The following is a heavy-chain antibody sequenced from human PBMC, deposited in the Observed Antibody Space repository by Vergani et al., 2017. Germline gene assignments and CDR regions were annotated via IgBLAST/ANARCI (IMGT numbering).Heavy chain of an antibody. CDR1: GFTFSSYA. V-gene: IGHV3-23*01. J-gene: IGHJ6*02. D-gene: IGHD3-16*01. CDR2: ISGSGGST. CDR3: ARGGLRGYGVPYYYYYGMDV. Sequence: EVQLLESGGGLVQPGGSLRLSCAASGFTFSSYAMSWVRQAPGKGLEWVSAISGSGGSTYYADSVKGRFTISRDNSKNTLYLQMNSLRAEDTAVYYCARGGLRGYGVPYYYYYGMDVWGQGTTVTVSS.